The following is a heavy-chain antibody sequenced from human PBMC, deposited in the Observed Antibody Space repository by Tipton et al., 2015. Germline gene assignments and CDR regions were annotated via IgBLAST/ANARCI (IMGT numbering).Heavy chain of an antibody. Sequence: TLSLTCTVSGAFINSYYWSWIRQPPGKGLEWFGNISYSETSHYNPSLKSRVTISLDTSKNQFSLKLNSVTAADTAVYYCARGLLLWFGMSDYWGRGTLVTVSS. J-gene: IGHJ4*02. CDR1: GAFINSYY. V-gene: IGHV4-59*08. D-gene: IGHD3-10*01. CDR2: ISYSETS. CDR3: ARGLLLWFGMSDY.